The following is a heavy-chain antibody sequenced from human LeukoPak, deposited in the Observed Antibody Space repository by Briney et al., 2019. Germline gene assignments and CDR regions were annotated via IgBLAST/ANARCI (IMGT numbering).Heavy chain of an antibody. J-gene: IGHJ4*02. CDR3: ARDPYHTIFGVAAFDY. D-gene: IGHD3-3*01. CDR2: ISSSGAGT. V-gene: IGHV3-23*01. CDR1: GFTFSSYA. Sequence: GGSLRLSCAASGFTFSSYAMSWVRQAPGKGLEWVSAISSSGAGTYYADSVKGRFTISRDNAKNSLYLQMNSLRAEDTAVYYCARDPYHTIFGVAAFDYWGQGTLVTVSS.